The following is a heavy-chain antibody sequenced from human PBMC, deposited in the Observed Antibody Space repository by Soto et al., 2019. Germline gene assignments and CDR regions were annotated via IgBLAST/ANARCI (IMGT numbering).Heavy chain of an antibody. Sequence: QVRLQESGPGLLKPSETLSLTCTVSGGSINTFYWSWVRQPAGKGLEWIGRIFSSGSTSFNPSLESRVAMSLDTYKNHFSLTLSSVTAADMAVYYCAREGSYSAYNFAHGIQLWSFDFWGQGALVTVSS. D-gene: IGHD5-12*01. CDR3: AREGSYSAYNFAHGIQLWSFDF. J-gene: IGHJ4*02. V-gene: IGHV4-4*07. CDR2: IFSSGST. CDR1: GGSINTFY.